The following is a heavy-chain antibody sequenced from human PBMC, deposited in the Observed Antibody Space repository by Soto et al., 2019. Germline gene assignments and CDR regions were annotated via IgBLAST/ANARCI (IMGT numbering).Heavy chain of an antibody. CDR2: ISGSGGST. D-gene: IGHD3-10*01. Sequence: GGSLRLSCAASGFTFSSYAMSWVRQAPGKGLEWVSGISGSGGSTYYADSVKGRFTISRDNSKNTLYLQMNSLRAEDTAVYYCAKNYYGSGSYYNPVDYWGQGPLVTVSS. V-gene: IGHV3-23*01. J-gene: IGHJ4*02. CDR3: AKNYYGSGSYYNPVDY. CDR1: GFTFSSYA.